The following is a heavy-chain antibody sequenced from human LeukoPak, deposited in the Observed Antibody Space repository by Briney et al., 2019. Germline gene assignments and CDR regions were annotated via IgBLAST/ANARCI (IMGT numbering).Heavy chain of an antibody. CDR3: ARDSIRVVATDYFDY. CDR2: IYTSGST. D-gene: IGHD5-12*01. CDR1: GGSTSSYY. V-gene: IGHV4-4*07. Sequence: SETLSLTCTVSGGSTSSYYWSWIRQPAGKGLEWIGRIYTSGSTNYNPSLKSRVTMSVDTSKNQFSLKLSSVTAADTAVYYCARDSIRVVATDYFDYWGQGTLVTVSS. J-gene: IGHJ4*02.